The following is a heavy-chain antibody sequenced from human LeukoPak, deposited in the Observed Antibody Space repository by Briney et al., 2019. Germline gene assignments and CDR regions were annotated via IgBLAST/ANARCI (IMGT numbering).Heavy chain of an antibody. D-gene: IGHD6-19*01. CDR2: ISSSGSTI. J-gene: IGHJ6*03. CDR3: ATSLSGWGTYHYMDV. CDR1: GFTFSSYE. V-gene: IGHV3-48*03. Sequence: GGSLRLSCAASGFTFSSYEMNWVRQAPGKGLEWVLYISSSGSTIYYADSVKGRFTISRDNAKNSLYLHMNSLRAEDTAVYYCATSLSGWGTYHYMDVWGKGTAVTISS.